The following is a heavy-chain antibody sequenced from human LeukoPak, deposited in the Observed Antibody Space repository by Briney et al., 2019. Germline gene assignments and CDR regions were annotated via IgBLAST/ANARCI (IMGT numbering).Heavy chain of an antibody. V-gene: IGHV5-51*01. J-gene: IGHJ3*02. CDR1: GYSFTSYW. Sequence: GESLQISCKGSGYSFTSYWIGWVRQLPGKGLEWMGIIYPGDSDTRYSPSFQGQVTISADKSISTAYLQWSSLKASDTAMYYCARWDEGATDAFDIWGQGTMVTVSS. CDR2: IYPGDSDT. CDR3: ARWDEGATDAFDI. D-gene: IGHD1-26*01.